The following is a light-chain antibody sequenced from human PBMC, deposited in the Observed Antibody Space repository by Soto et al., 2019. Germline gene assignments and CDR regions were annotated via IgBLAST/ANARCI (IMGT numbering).Light chain of an antibody. J-gene: IGKJ4*01. CDR3: QQYFDVPFT. V-gene: IGKV4-1*01. Sequence: DIVMTQSPDSLAVSLGETATINCKSSQSVLYSSINKNYLAWYQQKPGQPPKLLIYWASTRESGVPDRFSGSGSGTDFTLTISSLEAEDVAFYWCQQYFDVPFTFGGGTKVDI. CDR1: QSVLYSSINKNY. CDR2: WAS.